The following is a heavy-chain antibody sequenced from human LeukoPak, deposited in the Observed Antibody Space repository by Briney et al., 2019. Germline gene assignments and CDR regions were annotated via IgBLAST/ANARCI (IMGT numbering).Heavy chain of an antibody. J-gene: IGHJ4*02. CDR1: GGTFSSYA. CDR2: IIPIFDTA. V-gene: IGHV1-69*05. CDR3: AREVSDTAMGLFDY. D-gene: IGHD5-18*01. Sequence: SVKVSCKASGGTFSSYAISWVRQAPGQGLEWMGRIIPIFDTAKYAQTFQGRVTITTEESTSRAYMQLSSLRSEDTAVYYCAREVSDTAMGLFDYWGQGTLVTVSS.